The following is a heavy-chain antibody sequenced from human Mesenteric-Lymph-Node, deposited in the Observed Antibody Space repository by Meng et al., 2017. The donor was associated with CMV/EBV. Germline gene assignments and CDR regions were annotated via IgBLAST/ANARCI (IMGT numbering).Heavy chain of an antibody. D-gene: IGHD6-6*01. V-gene: IGHV3-13*01. Sequence: ASGFTLSSYDMHWVRQPTGKGLEWVSHITSVGKTYYSGSVKGRFTISRESAKNSLYLQMNSLRAGDTAVYYCVRSLGYSSSQIFDLWGRGTLVTVSS. CDR3: VRSLGYSSSQIFDL. J-gene: IGHJ2*01. CDR1: GFTLSSYD. CDR2: ITSVGKT.